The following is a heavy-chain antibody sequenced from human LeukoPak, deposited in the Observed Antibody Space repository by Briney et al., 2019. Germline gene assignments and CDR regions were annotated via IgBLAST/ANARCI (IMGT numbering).Heavy chain of an antibody. V-gene: IGHV3-7*01. CDR1: GFTFSTFW. CDR2: INQDGSEK. D-gene: IGHD1-1*01. J-gene: IGHJ4*02. CDR3: ARGGTFVSDY. Sequence: GVLRLSCAASGFTFSTFWMSWVRQAPGKGLERVANINQDGSEKYYVDSMKGRFTVSRDNAKNSLYLQMDSLRAEDTAVYYCARGGTFVSDYWGQGTLVTVSS.